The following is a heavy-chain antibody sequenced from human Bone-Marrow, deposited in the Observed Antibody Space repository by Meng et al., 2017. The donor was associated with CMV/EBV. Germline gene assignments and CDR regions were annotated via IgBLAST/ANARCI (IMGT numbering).Heavy chain of an antibody. D-gene: IGHD6-13*01. CDR1: GFTFDDYA. CDR2: ISWNSGSI. Sequence: GGSLRLSCAASGFTFDDYAMHWVRQAPGKGLEWVSGISWNSGSIGYADSVKGRFTISRDNAKNSLYLQMNSLRAEDTAVYYCARDAAADSSSWDFDYWGQGALVTVSS. J-gene: IGHJ4*02. CDR3: ARDAAADSSSWDFDY. V-gene: IGHV3-9*01.